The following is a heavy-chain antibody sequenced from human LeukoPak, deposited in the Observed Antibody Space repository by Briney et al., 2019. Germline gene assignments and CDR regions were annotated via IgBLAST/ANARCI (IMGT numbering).Heavy chain of an antibody. V-gene: IGHV3-53*01. CDR3: ARSPVLDRNDWSFAD. J-gene: IGHJ4*02. D-gene: IGHD1-1*01. CDR1: GFTVSRNY. CDR2: SYSGGDT. Sequence: GGSLRLSCAASGFTVSRNYMSWVRQAPGKGLEWVSVSYSGGDTYYPDSVKGRFTVSRDNPQNTMYLQMNSLRAEDTAVYFCARSPVLDRNDWSFADWGQGTLVTVSS.